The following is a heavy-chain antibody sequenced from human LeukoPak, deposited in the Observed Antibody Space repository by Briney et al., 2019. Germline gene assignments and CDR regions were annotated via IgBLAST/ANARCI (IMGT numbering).Heavy chain of an antibody. J-gene: IGHJ4*02. CDR3: AICDSSGYYLE. CDR2: INHSGST. CDR1: GGSFSGYY. V-gene: IGHV4-34*01. Sequence: PSETLSLTCAVYGGSFSGYYWSWIRRPPGKGLEWIGEINHSGSTNYNPSLKSRVTISVGTSKNQFSLKLSSVTAADTAVYYCAICDSSGYYLEWGQGTLVTVSS. D-gene: IGHD3-22*01.